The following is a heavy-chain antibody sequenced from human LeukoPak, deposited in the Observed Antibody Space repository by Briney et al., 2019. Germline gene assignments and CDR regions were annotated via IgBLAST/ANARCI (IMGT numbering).Heavy chain of an antibody. Sequence: GASVKVSCKASGYTFTGYYMHWVRQAPGQGLEWMGWINPNSGGTNYAQKFQGRVTMTGDTSISTAYMELSRLSSDDTAVYYCARDIPSSDRHYYGSGSSNWFDPWGQGTLVTVSS. D-gene: IGHD3-10*01. CDR1: GYTFTGYY. CDR3: ARDIPSSDRHYYGSGSSNWFDP. CDR2: INPNSGGT. V-gene: IGHV1-2*02. J-gene: IGHJ5*02.